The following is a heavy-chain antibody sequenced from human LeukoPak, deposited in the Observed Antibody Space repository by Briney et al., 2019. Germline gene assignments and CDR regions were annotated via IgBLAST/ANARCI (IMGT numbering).Heavy chain of an antibody. CDR1: GGTFSSYA. D-gene: IGHD2-2*02. J-gene: IGHJ5*02. CDR3: ARDGYCSSTSCYSLSWFDP. V-gene: IGHV1-69*01. Sequence: GSSVKVSCKASGGTFSSYAISWARQAPGQGLEWTGGIIPIFGTANYAQKFQGRVTITADESTSTAYMELSSLRSEDTAVYYCARDGYCSSTSCYSLSWFDPWGQGTLVTVSS. CDR2: IIPIFGTA.